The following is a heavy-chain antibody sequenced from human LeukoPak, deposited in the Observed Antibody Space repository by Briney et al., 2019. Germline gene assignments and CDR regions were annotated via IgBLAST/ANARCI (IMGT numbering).Heavy chain of an antibody. CDR1: GGSFSGYY. D-gene: IGHD6-19*01. J-gene: IGHJ4*02. V-gene: IGHV4-34*01. CDR3: ARVYSSGSSY. CDR2: INHSGST. Sequence: SETLSLTCAVYGGSFSGYYWSWIRQPPGKGLEWIGEINHSGSTNYNPSLKSRVTISVDTSKNQFSLKLSSATAADTAVYYCARVYSSGSSYWGQGTLVTVSS.